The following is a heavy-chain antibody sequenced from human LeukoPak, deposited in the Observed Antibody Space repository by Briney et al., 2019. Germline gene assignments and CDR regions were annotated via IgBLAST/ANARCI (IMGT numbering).Heavy chain of an antibody. Sequence: ASVKVSCKASGYTFTSYGISWVRQAPGQGLEWMGWISAYNGNTNYAQKLQGRVTMTGDTPISTAYMELSRLRSDDTAVYYCARIVVVPAAKGTDFDYWGQGTLVTVSS. CDR3: ARIVVVPAAKGTDFDY. CDR1: GYTFTSYG. J-gene: IGHJ4*02. CDR2: ISAYNGNT. D-gene: IGHD2-2*01. V-gene: IGHV1-18*01.